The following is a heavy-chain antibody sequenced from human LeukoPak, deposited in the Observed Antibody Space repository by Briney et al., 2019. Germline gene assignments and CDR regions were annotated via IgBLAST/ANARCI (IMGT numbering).Heavy chain of an antibody. V-gene: IGHV3-11*04. D-gene: IGHD4-17*01. CDR3: AREVTMLTSDYSFDL. J-gene: IGHJ2*01. CDR2: ISSSGVTI. Sequence: PGGSLRLSCTTSGFIFSDFYMSWIRQAPGKGLEWGLCISSSGVTIYYADSLKGRFSISRDNAKKLLYLQMDSLRVEDTAVYYCAREVTMLTSDYSFDLWGRGTLVTVSS. CDR1: GFIFSDFY.